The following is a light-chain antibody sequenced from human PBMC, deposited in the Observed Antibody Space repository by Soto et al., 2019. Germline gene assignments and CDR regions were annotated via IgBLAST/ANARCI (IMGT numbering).Light chain of an antibody. CDR2: DAS. Sequence: EVVMTQSPATLSVSPGERATLSCRASQSLNSNLAWYRQKPGQAPRLLIYDASTRATGIPARFSGSGSGTEFTLTISSLQSEDFAVYYCQQYGSSPLTFGGGTKVVIK. CDR3: QQYGSSPLT. V-gene: IGKV3-15*01. J-gene: IGKJ4*01. CDR1: QSLNSN.